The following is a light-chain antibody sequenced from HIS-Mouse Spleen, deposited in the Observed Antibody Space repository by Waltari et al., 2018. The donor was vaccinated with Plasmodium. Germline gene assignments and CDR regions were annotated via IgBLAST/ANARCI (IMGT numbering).Light chain of an antibody. Sequence: SYELTQPPSVSVSPGQTARITCSGHALPKQYANWYQQKPGQAPVLGIYKDSERPSGIPERFSGSSSGTTVTLTISGVQAEDEADYYCQSADSSGTYRVFGGGTKLTVL. CDR1: ALPKQY. CDR2: KDS. V-gene: IGLV3-25*03. CDR3: QSADSSGTYRV. J-gene: IGLJ2*01.